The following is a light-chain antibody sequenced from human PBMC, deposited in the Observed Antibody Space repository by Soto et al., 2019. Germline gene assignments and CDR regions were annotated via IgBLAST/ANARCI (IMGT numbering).Light chain of an antibody. CDR1: QSISSW. V-gene: IGKV1-5*01. CDR3: QQYNSYQWT. CDR2: DAS. J-gene: IGKJ1*01. Sequence: DIPMTQSPSTLSASVGDRVTITCRASQSISSWLAWYQQKPGKAPKVLIYDASSLETGVPSRFSGSGSGTEFTLTISSLQPDDFATYYCQQYNSYQWTFGQGTKVEIK.